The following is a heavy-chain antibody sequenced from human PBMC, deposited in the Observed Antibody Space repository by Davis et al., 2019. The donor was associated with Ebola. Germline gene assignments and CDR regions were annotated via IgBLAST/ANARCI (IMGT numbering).Heavy chain of an antibody. V-gene: IGHV3-21*05. Sequence: GSLRLSCAASGFTFSSYAMSWVRQAPGKGLEWVSYISSSSSYIYYADSVKGRFTSSRDNTKNSLYLQMNSLRAEDTAVYYSARDPAKVLWFGELTDYYYGMDVWGQGTTVTVSS. J-gene: IGHJ6*02. D-gene: IGHD3-10*01. CDR1: GFTFSSYA. CDR2: ISSSSSYI. CDR3: ARDPAKVLWFGELTDYYYGMDV.